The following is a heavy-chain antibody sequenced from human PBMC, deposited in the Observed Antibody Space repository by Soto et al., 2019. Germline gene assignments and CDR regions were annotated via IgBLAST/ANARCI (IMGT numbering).Heavy chain of an antibody. J-gene: IGHJ4*02. Sequence: QITLKESGQTLVQPTQTLTLICSLSGFSINGGGVGVGWIRQPPGKAPEWLALLYWNDDKWFSPSLQFRLSVTKDSSKNQVVLTMTHMDPKDTATYYCAKRRALSNNLFFDKWGRGALVTVSS. CDR2: LYWNDDK. CDR3: AKRRALSNNLFFDK. D-gene: IGHD3-10*01. CDR1: GFSINGGGVG. V-gene: IGHV2-5*01.